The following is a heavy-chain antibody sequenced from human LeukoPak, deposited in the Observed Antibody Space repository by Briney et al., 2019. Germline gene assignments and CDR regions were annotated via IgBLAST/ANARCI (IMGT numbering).Heavy chain of an antibody. D-gene: IGHD1-1*01. V-gene: IGHV3-23*01. Sequence: TGGSLRLSCVASGFXFSSYAMSWVRXAPGKGLEGVSAISGSGGSTYYADSVKGRFTISKDHSKHTLYMQMNSLRAEDTAVYYCAKDGRYDYGDYWGQGTLVTVSS. CDR3: AKDGRYDYGDY. CDR2: ISGSGGST. J-gene: IGHJ4*02. CDR1: GFXFSSYA.